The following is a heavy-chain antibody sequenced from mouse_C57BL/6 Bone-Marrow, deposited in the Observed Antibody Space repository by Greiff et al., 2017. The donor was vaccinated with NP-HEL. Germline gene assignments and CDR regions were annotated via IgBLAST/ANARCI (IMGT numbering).Heavy chain of an antibody. Sequence: QVQLQQPGAELVRPGTSVKLSCKASGYTFTSYWMHWVKQRHGQGLEWIGVIDPSDSYTNYNQKFKGKATLTVDTSSSTAYMQLSSLTSEDAAVYYCARLYYGNYLAYWGQGTLVTVSA. CDR1: GYTFTSYW. J-gene: IGHJ3*01. CDR2: IDPSDSYT. CDR3: ARLYYGNYLAY. V-gene: IGHV1-59*01. D-gene: IGHD2-1*01.